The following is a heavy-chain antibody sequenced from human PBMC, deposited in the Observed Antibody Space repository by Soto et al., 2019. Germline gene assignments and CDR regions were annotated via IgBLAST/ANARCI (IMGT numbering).Heavy chain of an antibody. V-gene: IGHV4-34*12. Sequence: QVQLQQWGAGLLKPSETLSLTCAVYGGSFSDFYWNWIRQPPGKGLEWIGEIIHSGRTNYNPSLTSIVXXSVDTSKNQFSLKLSSVTAADTAVYYCAYGYNYDHWGQGTLVTVST. CDR1: GGSFSDFY. D-gene: IGHD5-12*01. J-gene: IGHJ5*02. CDR3: AYGYNYDH. CDR2: IIHSGRT.